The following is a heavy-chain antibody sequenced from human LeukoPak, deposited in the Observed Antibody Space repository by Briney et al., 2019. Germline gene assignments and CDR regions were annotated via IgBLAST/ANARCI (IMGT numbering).Heavy chain of an antibody. D-gene: IGHD2-21*02. CDR1: GFNFGGDW. CDR2: INQDATEK. V-gene: IGHV3-7*01. Sequence: GGSLRLSCATSGFNFGGDWMSWVRQTPGKGLEWVANINQDATEKFSVDSAKGRFTISRDNTKNSLYLQMNSLRVEDTAVYYCARDLDTYVVLTAYDTFDIWGQGTMVTVSS. CDR3: ARDLDTYVVLTAYDTFDI. J-gene: IGHJ3*02.